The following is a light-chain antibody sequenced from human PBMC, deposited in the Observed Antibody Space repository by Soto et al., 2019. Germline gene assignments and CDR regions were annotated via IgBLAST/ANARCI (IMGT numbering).Light chain of an antibody. V-gene: IGLV2-23*02. CDR3: CSYAGSSTFAYV. J-gene: IGLJ1*01. Sequence: QPVLTQPDSVSWSPGQSITISCTGTSSDVGSYNLVSWYQQHPGKAPKLVNYEVSKRPSGVSNRFSGSKSGNTASLTISGLQAEDEADYSCCSYAGSSTFAYVFGTGTKVTVL. CDR1: SSDVGSYNL. CDR2: EVS.